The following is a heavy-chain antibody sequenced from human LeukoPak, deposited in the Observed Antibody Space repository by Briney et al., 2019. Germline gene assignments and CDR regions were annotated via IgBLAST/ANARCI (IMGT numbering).Heavy chain of an antibody. J-gene: IGHJ4*02. D-gene: IGHD2-15*01. V-gene: IGHV4-31*03. Sequence: SQRLSPTCTVSAASVSSGGYDCSWIREHPGRGLEWFGYIYYSGSTYYNPSVKSRVTISVDTSKNQFSLKLSSVTAADTAVYYCARTVVVVAATPLDYFDYWGQGTLVTVSS. CDR2: IYYSGST. CDR3: ARTVVVVAATPLDYFDY. CDR1: AASVSSGGYD.